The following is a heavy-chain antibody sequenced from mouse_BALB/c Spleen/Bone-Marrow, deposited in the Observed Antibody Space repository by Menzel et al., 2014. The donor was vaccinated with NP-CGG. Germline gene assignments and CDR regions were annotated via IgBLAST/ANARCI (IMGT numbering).Heavy chain of an antibody. CDR3: ARQRGYAYAMDY. CDR1: GFAFSGND. Sequence: EVKVVESGGGLVKPGGSLKLSCAASGFAFSGNDMSWVRQTPEKRLEWVAYISSGGGSTYYPDTVKGRFTISRDNAKNTLYLRMNSLKSEDTAMYYCARQRGYAYAMDYWGQGTSVTVSS. D-gene: IGHD2-2*01. J-gene: IGHJ4*01. V-gene: IGHV5-12-1*01. CDR2: ISSGGGST.